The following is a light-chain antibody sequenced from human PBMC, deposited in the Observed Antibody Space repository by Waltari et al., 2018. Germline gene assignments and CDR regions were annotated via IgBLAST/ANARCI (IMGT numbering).Light chain of an antibody. CDR2: DVI. V-gene: IGLV2-11*01. CDR3: CSYTGNYLRV. J-gene: IGLJ2*01. Sequence: QSALTQPRSVSGSPGQSVTISCTGTSSDVGYYNYVSWYQQHPGKAPQLMIYDVIERPSGVPGRFSGSKSGNTVSLTISGLQAEDEADYCCCSYTGNYLRVFCGGTKLTVL. CDR1: SSDVGYYNY.